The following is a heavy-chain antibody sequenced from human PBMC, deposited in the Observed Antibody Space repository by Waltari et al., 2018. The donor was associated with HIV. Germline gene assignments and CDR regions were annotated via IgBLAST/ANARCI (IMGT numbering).Heavy chain of an antibody. CDR1: GGSFSGYY. V-gene: IGHV4-34*01. CDR3: ARAKELLATIALYYYGMDV. D-gene: IGHD5-12*01. Sequence: QVQLQQWGAGLLKPSETLSLTCAVYGGSFSGYYWSWIRQPPGKGLEWIGEINHSGSTNYNPSLKSRVTISVDTSKNQFSLKLSSVTAADTAVYYCARAKELLATIALYYYGMDVWGQGTTVTVSS. CDR2: INHSGST. J-gene: IGHJ6*02.